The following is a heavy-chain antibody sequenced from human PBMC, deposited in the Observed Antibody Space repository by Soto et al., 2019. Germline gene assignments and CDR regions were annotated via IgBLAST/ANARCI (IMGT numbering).Heavy chain of an antibody. Sequence: QLQLQESGPGLVKPSETLSLTCTVSGGYISSNTYYWDWIRQPPGKGLECIGSIDYTGNTYYNPSLRARVTISVDTSKNQFSLNMNSVTAADRAVYYCARRLSVPGSGWGDFDSWGRGTLVTVSS. J-gene: IGHJ4*02. D-gene: IGHD6-19*01. CDR1: GGYISSNTYY. V-gene: IGHV4-39*01. CDR2: IDYTGNT. CDR3: ARRLSVPGSGWGDFDS.